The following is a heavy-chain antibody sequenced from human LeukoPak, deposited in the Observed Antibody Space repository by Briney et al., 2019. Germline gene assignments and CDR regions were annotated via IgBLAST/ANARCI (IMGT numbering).Heavy chain of an antibody. CDR1: GFTFSSYG. D-gene: IGHD2-15*01. V-gene: IGHV3-30*02. J-gene: IGHJ6*03. CDR2: IRYDGSNK. Sequence: GRSLRLSCAASGFTFSSYGMHWVRQAPGKGLEWVAFIRYDGSNKYYADSVKGRFTISRDNSKNTLYLQMNSLRAEDTAVYYCANLVVVPRYYMDVWGKGTTVTISS. CDR3: ANLVVVPRYYMDV.